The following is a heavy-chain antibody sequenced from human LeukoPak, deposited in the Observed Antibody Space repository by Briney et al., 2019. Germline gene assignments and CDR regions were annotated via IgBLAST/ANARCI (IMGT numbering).Heavy chain of an antibody. J-gene: IGHJ4*02. Sequence: GGSLRLSCAASGFTFSSYTMNWVRQAPGKGLEWVSSISSSSYIYYADSVKGRFTISRVNAKNSLYLQMNSLRAEDTAVYYCAREIHLDYWGQGTLVTVSS. CDR2: ISSSSYI. V-gene: IGHV3-21*01. CDR1: GFTFSSYT. CDR3: AREIHLDY.